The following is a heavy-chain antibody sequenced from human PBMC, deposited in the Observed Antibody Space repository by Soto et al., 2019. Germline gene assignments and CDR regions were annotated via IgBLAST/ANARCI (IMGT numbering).Heavy chain of an antibody. V-gene: IGHV1-3*01. D-gene: IGHD4-17*01. Sequence: ASVKVSCKASGYTFTSYAMHWVRHAPGQRLEWMGWINAGNGNTKYSQKFQGRVTITRDTSASTAYMELSSLRSEDTAVYYCARGYDYGGNSCPLVYYYGMDVWGQGTTVTVSS. CDR3: ARGYDYGGNSCPLVYYYGMDV. CDR2: INAGNGNT. CDR1: GYTFTSYA. J-gene: IGHJ6*02.